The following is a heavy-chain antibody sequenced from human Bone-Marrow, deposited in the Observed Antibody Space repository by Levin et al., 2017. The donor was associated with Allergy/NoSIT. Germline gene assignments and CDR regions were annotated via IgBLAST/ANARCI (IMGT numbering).Heavy chain of an antibody. V-gene: IGHV1-18*04. D-gene: IGHD7-27*01. J-gene: IGHJ2*01. CDR3: AREPGDDWYFDL. CDR1: GYTFPNHG. CDR2: VSTYNGNT. Sequence: ASVKVSCKASGYTFPNHGITWMRQAPGQGLEWMGWVSTYNGNTNYAQNVQGRVTLTIDRSTSTAYMELKRLRPDDTAVYYYAREPGDDWYFDLWGRGTLVTVSS.